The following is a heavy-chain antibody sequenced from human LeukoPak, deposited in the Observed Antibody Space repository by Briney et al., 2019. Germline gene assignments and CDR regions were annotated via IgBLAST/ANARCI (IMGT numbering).Heavy chain of an antibody. V-gene: IGHV4-34*01. D-gene: IGHD3-10*01. CDR3: AREMVSYYGSGSQPGFDY. CDR2: INHSGST. Sequence: SETLSLTCAVYGGSFSGYYWSWIRQPPGKGLEWIGEINHSGSTNYNPSLKSRVTISVDTSKNQFSLKLSSVTAADTAVYYCAREMVSYYGSGSQPGFDYWGQGTLVTVSS. CDR1: GGSFSGYY. J-gene: IGHJ4*02.